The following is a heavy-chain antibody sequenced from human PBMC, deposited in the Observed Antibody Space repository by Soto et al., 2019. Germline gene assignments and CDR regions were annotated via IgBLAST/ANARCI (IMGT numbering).Heavy chain of an antibody. CDR2: IYPGDSDT. D-gene: IGHD6-6*01. CDR1: GYSFTSYW. J-gene: IGHJ6*02. V-gene: IGHV5-51*01. Sequence: PGESLKISCKGSGYSFTSYWIGWVRQMPGKGLEWMGIIYPGDSDTRYSPSFQGQVTISADKSISTAYLQWSSLKASDTAMYYCARPIAARDYYYYGMDVWGQGTTVTSP. CDR3: ARPIAARDYYYYGMDV.